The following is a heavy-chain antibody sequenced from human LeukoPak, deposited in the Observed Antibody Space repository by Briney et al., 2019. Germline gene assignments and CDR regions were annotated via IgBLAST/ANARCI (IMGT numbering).Heavy chain of an antibody. D-gene: IGHD3-3*01. CDR3: ANGPDYDFWSGSYYFDY. CDR1: GFTFSSYA. V-gene: IGHV3-23*01. J-gene: IGHJ4*02. Sequence: PGGSLRLSCAASGFTFSSYAMSWVRQAPGKGLEWVSAISGSGGSTYYADSVKGRFTISRDNSKNTLYLQMNSLRAEDTAVYYCANGPDYDFWSGSYYFDYWGQGTLVTVSS. CDR2: ISGSGGST.